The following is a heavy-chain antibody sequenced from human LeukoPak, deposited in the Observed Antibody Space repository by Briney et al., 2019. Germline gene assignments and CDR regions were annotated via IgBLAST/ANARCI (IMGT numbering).Heavy chain of an antibody. CDR2: ISYDGSNK. Sequence: GRSLRLSCAASGFTFSSYAMHWVRQAPGKGLEWVAVISYDGSNKYYADSVKGRFTISRDNSKNTLYLQMNSLRAEDTAVYYCARDRVGATDYFDYWGQGTLVTVSS. D-gene: IGHD1-26*01. V-gene: IGHV3-30-3*01. J-gene: IGHJ4*02. CDR1: GFTFSSYA. CDR3: ARDRVGATDYFDY.